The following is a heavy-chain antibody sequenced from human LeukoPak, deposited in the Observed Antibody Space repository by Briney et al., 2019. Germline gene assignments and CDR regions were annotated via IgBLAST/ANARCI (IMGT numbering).Heavy chain of an antibody. CDR3: AKSPSVEQRGYFDY. J-gene: IGHJ4*02. V-gene: IGHV3-23*01. CDR2: VSDSGGST. CDR1: RFIFSTYA. Sequence: PGGSLRLSCAASRFIFSTYAMSLVRQAPGRGLEWVSTVSDSGGSTYYADSLKCRFTISRNNSKNTMYLQMQSLRAEDTAVYYCAKSPSVEQRGYFDYWGQGTLVTVSS. D-gene: IGHD1/OR15-1a*01.